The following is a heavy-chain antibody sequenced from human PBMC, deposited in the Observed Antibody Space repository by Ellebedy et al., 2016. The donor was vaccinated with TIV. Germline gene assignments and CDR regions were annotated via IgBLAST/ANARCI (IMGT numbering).Heavy chain of an antibody. Sequence: SETLSLXXTISGCSISSLNYYWTWIRQHPGKGLEWIGYIYYSGSTYYNPSLKSRVSMSLDRTKEQFSLKLMSVTAADTAVYFCARVRGLWFGESPHYMDVWGKGTAVTVSS. CDR3: ARVRGLWFGESPHYMDV. J-gene: IGHJ6*03. CDR2: IYYSGST. V-gene: IGHV4-31*03. CDR1: GCSISSLNYY. D-gene: IGHD3-10*01.